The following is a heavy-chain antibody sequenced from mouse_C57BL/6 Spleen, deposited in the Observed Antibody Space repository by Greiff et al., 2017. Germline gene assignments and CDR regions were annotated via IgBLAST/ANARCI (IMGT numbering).Heavy chain of an antibody. Sequence: EVHLVESGGDLVKPGGSLKLSCAASGFTFSSYGMSWVRQTPDKRLEWVATISSGGSYTYYPDSVKGRFTISRDNAKNTLYLQMSSLKSEDTAMYYCARRGLGHAMDYWGQGTSVTVSS. CDR3: ARRGLGHAMDY. CDR1: GFTFSSYG. V-gene: IGHV5-6*01. CDR2: ISSGGSYT. J-gene: IGHJ4*01. D-gene: IGHD3-1*01.